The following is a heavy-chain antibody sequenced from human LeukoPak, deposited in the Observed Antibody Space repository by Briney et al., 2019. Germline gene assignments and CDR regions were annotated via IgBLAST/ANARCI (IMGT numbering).Heavy chain of an antibody. CDR1: GGSISSYY. Sequence: PSETLSLTCTVSGGSISSYYWSWIRRPPGKGLEWIGYIYYSGSTNYNPSLKSRVTISVDTSKNQFSLKLSSVTAADTAVYYCARIRGSYYYYGMDVWGQGTTVTVSS. CDR3: ARIRGSYYYYGMDV. J-gene: IGHJ6*02. CDR2: IYYSGST. V-gene: IGHV4-59*01. D-gene: IGHD3-3*02.